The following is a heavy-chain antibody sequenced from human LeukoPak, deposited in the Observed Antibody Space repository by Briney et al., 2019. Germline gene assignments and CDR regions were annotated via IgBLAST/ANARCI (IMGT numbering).Heavy chain of an antibody. V-gene: IGHV1-69*13. CDR2: IIPIFGSA. CDR3: AVNHDSSTYWHHYFDY. Sequence: ASVKVPCKASGGTFSSYAITWVRQAPGQGLEWMGGIIPIFGSANYAQKFQGRVTITADESTSAAYMELSSLTSEDTAVYYCAVNHDSSTYWHHYFDYWGQGTLVTVSS. J-gene: IGHJ4*02. CDR1: GGTFSSYA. D-gene: IGHD3-22*01.